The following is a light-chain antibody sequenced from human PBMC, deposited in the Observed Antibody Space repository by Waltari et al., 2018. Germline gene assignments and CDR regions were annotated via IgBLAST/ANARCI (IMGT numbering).Light chain of an antibody. J-gene: IGKJ4*01. Sequence: DIVMTQSPDSLAVSLGERATINCKSSQSVLYSSNNKNYLAWYQQKPGQPPKLLIYWASTREAGGPDRFSGSGSGTDFTLTISSLQAEDVAVYYCQQYYRRPLTFGGGTKVEIK. CDR2: WAS. CDR1: QSVLYSSNNKNY. V-gene: IGKV4-1*01. CDR3: QQYYRRPLT.